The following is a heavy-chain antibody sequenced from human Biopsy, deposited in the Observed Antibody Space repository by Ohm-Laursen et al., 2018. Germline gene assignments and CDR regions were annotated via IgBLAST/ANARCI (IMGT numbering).Heavy chain of an antibody. Sequence: SRTVSRFAFTGYYIPSGREAPRPRLEWLGGFSPKSGDTNYTHKFQGNITMTRDTSMSTAYMEMSRLRCDDTAVYYCALQAVAQMKNFDYWGQGTLVTVSS. CDR2: FSPKSGDT. J-gene: IGHJ4*02. CDR3: ALQAVAQMKNFDY. D-gene: IGHD6-19*01. CDR1: RFAFTGYY. V-gene: IGHV1-2*02.